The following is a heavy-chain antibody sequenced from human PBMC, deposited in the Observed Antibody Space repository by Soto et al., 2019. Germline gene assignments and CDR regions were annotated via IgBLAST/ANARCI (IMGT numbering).Heavy chain of an antibody. V-gene: IGHV1-69*12. CDR1: GGTFSSYA. CDR2: IIPIFGTA. Sequence: QVQLVQSGAEVKKPGSSVKVSCKASGGTFSSYAISWVRQAPGQGLEWMGGIIPIFGTANYAQKFQGRVTITADESTSPAYMELGSLRSEDTAVYYCAGPPELTRIYYYYGMDVWGQGTTVTVSS. CDR3: AGPPELTRIYYYYGMDV. D-gene: IGHD1-7*01. J-gene: IGHJ6*02.